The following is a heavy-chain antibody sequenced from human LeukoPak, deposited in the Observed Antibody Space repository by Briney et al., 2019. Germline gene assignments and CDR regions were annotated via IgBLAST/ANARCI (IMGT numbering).Heavy chain of an antibody. V-gene: IGHV4-30-2*01. D-gene: IGHD2-15*01. J-gene: IGHJ4*02. CDR2: IYHSGST. Sequence: SETLSLTCAVSGGSISSGGYSWSWIRQPPGKGLEWIGYIYHSGSTYYNPSLKSRVTISVDRSKNQFSLKLSSVTAADTAVYYCARSPKRCCPYFDYWGQGTLVTVSS. CDR1: GGSISSGGYS. CDR3: ARSPKRCCPYFDY.